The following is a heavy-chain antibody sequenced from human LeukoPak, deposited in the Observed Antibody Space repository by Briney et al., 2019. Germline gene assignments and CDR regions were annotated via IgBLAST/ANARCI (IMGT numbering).Heavy chain of an antibody. CDR2: IIPIFGTA. J-gene: IGHJ4*02. CDR3: AGARGWDGSGSYYIPYYFDY. CDR1: GGTFSSYA. Sequence: VASVKVSCKASGGTFSSYAISWVRQAPGQGLEWMGGIIPIFGTANYAQKFQGRVTITADESTSTAYMELSSLRSEDTAVYYCAGARGWDGSGSYYIPYYFDYWGQGTLVTVSS. V-gene: IGHV1-69*01. D-gene: IGHD3-10*01.